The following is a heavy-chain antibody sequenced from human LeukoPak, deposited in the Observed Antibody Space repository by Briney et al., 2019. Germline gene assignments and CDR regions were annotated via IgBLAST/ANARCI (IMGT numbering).Heavy chain of an antibody. CDR1: GYTFTSYD. J-gene: IGHJ6*03. CDR2: MNPNSGNT. V-gene: IGHV1-8*02. CDR3: ATGIRGSGSFPYYYYYYYMDV. Sequence: ASVKVSCKASGYTFTSYDINWVRQATGQGLEWMGWMNPNSGNTGYAQKFQGRVTMTEDTSTDTAYMELSSLRSEDTAVYYCATGIRGSGSFPYYYYYYYMDVWGKGTTVTVSS. D-gene: IGHD3-10*01.